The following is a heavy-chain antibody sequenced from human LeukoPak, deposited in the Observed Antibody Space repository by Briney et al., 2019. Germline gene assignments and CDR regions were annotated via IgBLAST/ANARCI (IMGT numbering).Heavy chain of an antibody. Sequence: SETLSLTCAVYGGSFSGYYWSWIRQPPGKGQEWIGEINHSGSTNYNPSLKSRVTISVDTSKNQFSLKLSSVTAADTAVYYCTRGPSREAYCGGDCYIDYWGQGTLVTVSS. CDR3: TRGPSREAYCGGDCYIDY. CDR2: INHSGST. V-gene: IGHV4-34*01. CDR1: GGSFSGYY. D-gene: IGHD2-21*02. J-gene: IGHJ4*02.